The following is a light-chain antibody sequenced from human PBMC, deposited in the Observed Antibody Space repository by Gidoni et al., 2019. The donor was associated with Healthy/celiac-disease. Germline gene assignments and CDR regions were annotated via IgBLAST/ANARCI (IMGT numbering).Light chain of an antibody. CDR2: AAS. CDR3: QQYYSYPQT. V-gene: IGKV1-8*01. CDR1: QGISSY. Sequence: AIRMLQSPSSLSASTGDRVTITCRASQGISSYLAWYQQKPGKAPKLLIYAASTLQSGVPSRFSGSGAGTDFTLTISCLQSEDFATYYWQQYYSYPQTFGQGTKVEIK. J-gene: IGKJ1*01.